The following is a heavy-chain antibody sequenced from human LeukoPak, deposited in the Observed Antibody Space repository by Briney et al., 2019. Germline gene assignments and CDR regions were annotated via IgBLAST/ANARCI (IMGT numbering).Heavy chain of an antibody. CDR3: ATSIVLVVYGYFDY. D-gene: IGHD2-8*02. J-gene: IGHJ4*02. CDR1: GFTFNNYA. CDR2: ISGGGETT. V-gene: IGHV3-23*01. Sequence: PGGSLRLSCAASGFTFNNYAVNWVRQAPGKGLEWVSSISGGGETTYYADSVKGRFTISRDNSKDTLYLQMNSLRAEDTAVYYCATSIVLVVYGYFDYWGQGTLVTVSS.